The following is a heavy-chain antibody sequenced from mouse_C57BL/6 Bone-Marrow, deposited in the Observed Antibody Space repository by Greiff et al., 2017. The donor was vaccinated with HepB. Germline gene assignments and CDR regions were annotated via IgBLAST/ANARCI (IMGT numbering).Heavy chain of an antibody. CDR1: GYTFTSYW. J-gene: IGHJ3*01. Sequence: QVHVKQPGAELVRPGSSVKLSCKASGYTFTSYWMHWVKQRPIQGLEWIGNIDPSDSETHYNQKFKDKATLTVDKSSSTAYMQLSSLTSEDSAVYYCAIDSSGYWFAYWGQGTLVTVSA. CDR2: IDPSDSET. D-gene: IGHD3-2*02. V-gene: IGHV1-52*01. CDR3: AIDSSGYWFAY.